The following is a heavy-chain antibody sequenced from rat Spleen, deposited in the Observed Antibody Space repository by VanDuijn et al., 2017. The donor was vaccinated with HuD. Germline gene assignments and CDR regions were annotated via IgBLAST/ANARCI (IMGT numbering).Heavy chain of an antibody. J-gene: IGHJ1*01. CDR3: VRDRYNWYFDF. CDR1: GFSLTSYN. Sequence: QVQLKESGPGLVQPSQTLSLTCTVSGFSLTSYNVHWVRQSTGKGLEWMGIIWTGGNTAYNSALKSRLSISRDTSKSQVFLKMNSPQTEDTATYYCVRDRYNWYFDFWGPGIMVTVSS. V-gene: IGHV2-30*01. CDR2: IWTGGNT.